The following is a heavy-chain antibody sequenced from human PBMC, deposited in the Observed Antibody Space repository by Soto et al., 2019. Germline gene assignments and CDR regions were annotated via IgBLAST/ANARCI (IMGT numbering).Heavy chain of an antibody. Sequence: QVQLVESGGGVVQPGKSLRLSCAASGFTFSSYGMHWVRQAPGKGLEWVGLISYDGNNKFYADSVKGRFTISRDNSKNTLFLQMNSLRAEDTALYYCAKDIEEVVYYYGMDVLGQGTTVTVSS. V-gene: IGHV3-30*18. CDR3: AKDIEEVVYYYGMDV. CDR1: GFTFSSYG. CDR2: ISYDGNNK. J-gene: IGHJ6*02. D-gene: IGHD1-26*01.